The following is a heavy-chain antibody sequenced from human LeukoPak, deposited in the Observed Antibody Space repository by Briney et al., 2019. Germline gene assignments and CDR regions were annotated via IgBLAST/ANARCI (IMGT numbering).Heavy chain of an antibody. CDR1: GYSFNNNG. Sequence: GASVKVSCKASGYSFNNNGISWVRQAPGQGLEWMGWISAYNGDTNYAQKLQGRVTMTTDTSTSTAYMELRGLRSDDTAVYYCAKDYDGSALPYNWFDPWGQGTLVTVSS. D-gene: IGHD3-22*01. V-gene: IGHV1-18*01. J-gene: IGHJ5*02. CDR3: AKDYDGSALPYNWFDP. CDR2: ISAYNGDT.